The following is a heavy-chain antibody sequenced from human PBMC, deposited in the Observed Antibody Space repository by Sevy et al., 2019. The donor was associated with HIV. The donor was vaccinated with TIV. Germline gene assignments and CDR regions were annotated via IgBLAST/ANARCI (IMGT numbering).Heavy chain of an antibody. CDR2: SNPNHDP. D-gene: IGHD3-3*01. V-gene: IGHV1-18*01. J-gene: IGHJ5*02. CDR1: GYTLSTSG. Sequence: ASVKVSCKASGYTLSTSGITWVRQAPGQGLEWVGWSNPNHDPDYAQSLQGRLTMTTDTSTSTAYVELRSLTSGDTAVYYCTRVNYDVSGGYDFANWFDPWGQGTLVTVSS. CDR3: TRVNYDVSGGYDFANWFDP.